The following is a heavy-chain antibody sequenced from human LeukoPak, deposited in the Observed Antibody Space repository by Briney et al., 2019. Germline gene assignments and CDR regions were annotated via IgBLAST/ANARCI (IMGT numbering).Heavy chain of an antibody. D-gene: IGHD3-3*01. CDR2: MSPKGDNT. V-gene: IGHV1-8*01. J-gene: IGHJ4*02. CDR1: GYRFTSYD. Sequence: APVKVSCKASGYRFTSYDINWVRQATGQGLEWMGSMSPKGDNTAYAQKFQGRVTMTTDTSTSTAYMELSSLRSDDTAVYYCARALLWSGYGVGYWGQGTLVTVSS. CDR3: ARALLWSGYGVGY.